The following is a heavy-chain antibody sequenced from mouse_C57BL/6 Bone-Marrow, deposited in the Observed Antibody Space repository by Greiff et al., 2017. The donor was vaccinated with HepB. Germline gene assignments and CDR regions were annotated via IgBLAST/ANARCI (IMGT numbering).Heavy chain of an antibody. CDR2: IRSKSSNYAT. J-gene: IGHJ1*03. CDR3: VRDYGSSLYWYFDV. D-gene: IGHD1-1*01. CDR1: GFTFNTYA. V-gene: IGHV10-3*01. Sequence: EVQVVESGGGLVQPKGSLKLSCAASGFTFNTYAMHWVRQAPGKGLEWVARIRSKSSNYATYYADSVKDRFTISRDDSQSMLYLQMNNLKTEDTAMYYCVRDYGSSLYWYFDVWGTGTTVTVSS.